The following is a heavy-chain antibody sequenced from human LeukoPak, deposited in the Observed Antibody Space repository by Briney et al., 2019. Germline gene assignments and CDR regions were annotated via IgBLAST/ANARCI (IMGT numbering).Heavy chain of an antibody. V-gene: IGHV4-4*07. CDR3: ARDRAVYYDILTGAGDWFDP. D-gene: IGHD3-9*01. J-gene: IGHJ5*02. Sequence: SETLSLTCTVSGGSISSYYWSWIQQPAGKGLEWIGRIYTSGSTNYNPSLKSRVTMSVDTSKNQFSLKLSSVTAADTAVYYCARDRAVYYDILTGAGDWFDPWGQGTLVTVSS. CDR1: GGSISSYY. CDR2: IYTSGST.